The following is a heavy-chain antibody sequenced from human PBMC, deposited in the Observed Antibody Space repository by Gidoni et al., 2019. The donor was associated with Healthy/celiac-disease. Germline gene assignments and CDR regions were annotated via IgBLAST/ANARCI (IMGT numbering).Heavy chain of an antibody. J-gene: IGHJ4*02. CDR3: AKELGDYPFLFDY. Sequence: QVQLVESGGGVVQPGRSLRLSCAASGFTFSSYGMHWVRQAPGKGLEWVAVISYDGSNKYYADSVKGRFTISRDNSKNTLYLQMNSLRAEDTAVYYCAKELGDYPFLFDYWGQGTLVTVSS. D-gene: IGHD2-21*02. CDR2: ISYDGSNK. CDR1: GFTFSSYG. V-gene: IGHV3-30*18.